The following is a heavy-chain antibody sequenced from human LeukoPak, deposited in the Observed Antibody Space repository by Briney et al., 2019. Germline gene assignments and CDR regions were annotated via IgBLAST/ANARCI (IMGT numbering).Heavy chain of an antibody. CDR2: ISYDGSNK. Sequence: GRSLRVSCAASGFTFSSYGMHWVRQAPGKGLEWVAVISYDGSNKYYADSVKGRFTISRDNSKNTLYLQMNSLRAEDTAVYYCAKGGTEIYYYGMDVWGQGTTVTVSS. CDR1: GFTFSSYG. V-gene: IGHV3-30*18. J-gene: IGHJ6*02. D-gene: IGHD1-1*01. CDR3: AKGGTEIYYYGMDV.